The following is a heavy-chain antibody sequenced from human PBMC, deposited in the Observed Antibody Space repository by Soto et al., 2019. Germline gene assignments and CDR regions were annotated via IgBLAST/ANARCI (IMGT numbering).Heavy chain of an antibody. D-gene: IGHD3-3*01. Sequence: ESGGVVVQPGGSLRLSCAASGFTFDDYTMHWVRQAPGKGLEWVSLISWDGGSTYYADSVKGRFTISRDNSKNSLYLQMNSLRTEDTALYYCAKVSRGGYDFWSGYHNFDYWGQGTLVTVSS. CDR1: GFTFDDYT. CDR2: ISWDGGST. CDR3: AKVSRGGYDFWSGYHNFDY. J-gene: IGHJ4*02. V-gene: IGHV3-43*01.